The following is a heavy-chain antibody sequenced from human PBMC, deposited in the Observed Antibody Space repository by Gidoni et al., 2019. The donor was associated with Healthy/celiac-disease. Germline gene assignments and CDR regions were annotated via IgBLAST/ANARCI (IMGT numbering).Heavy chain of an antibody. CDR2: INHSGST. D-gene: IGHD4-17*01. Sequence: QVQLQQWGAGLLKPSETLSLTCAVYGGSFSGYYWSWIRQPPGKGLEWIGEINHSGSTNYNQSLKSRVTISVDTSKNQCSLKLSSVTAADTAVYCCARGLDGDYPVNYWGQGTLVTVSS. J-gene: IGHJ4*02. CDR1: GGSFSGYY. CDR3: ARGLDGDYPVNY. V-gene: IGHV4-34*01.